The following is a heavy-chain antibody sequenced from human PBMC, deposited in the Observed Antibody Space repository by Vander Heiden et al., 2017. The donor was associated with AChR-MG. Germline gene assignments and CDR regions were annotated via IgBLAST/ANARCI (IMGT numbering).Heavy chain of an antibody. V-gene: IGHV7-4-1*02. Sequence: QVQLVQSGSELQKPGASVKVSCKVSGYNFTPYAMNWVRQVPGQGLEWMGLINTNTGNPTYAQGFTGRFVFSLDTSVSTAYLEISSLKAEDTAVYYCARDKPTGSGSYCDFWGQGTLVTVSS. CDR2: INTNTGNP. CDR3: ARDKPTGSGSYCDF. J-gene: IGHJ4*02. D-gene: IGHD3-10*01. CDR1: GYNFTPYA.